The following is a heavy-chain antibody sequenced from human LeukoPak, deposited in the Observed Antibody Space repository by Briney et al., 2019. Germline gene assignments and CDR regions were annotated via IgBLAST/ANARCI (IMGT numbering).Heavy chain of an antibody. CDR2: IKQDGSEK. CDR1: GFTCSRYW. V-gene: IGHV3-7*01. CDR3: SSQWMDV. J-gene: IGHJ6*04. D-gene: IGHD2-8*01. Sequence: GGSLGLSYEASGFTCSRYWMSWVRQAPGKGLEWVANIKQDGSEKYYVDSVKGRFTISRDNAKNSLYLQMNSLRAEDTAVYYCSSQWMDVWGKGTTVTVSS.